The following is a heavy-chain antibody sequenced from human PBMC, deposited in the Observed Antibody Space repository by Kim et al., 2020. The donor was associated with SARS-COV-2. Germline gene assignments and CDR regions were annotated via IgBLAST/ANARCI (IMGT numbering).Heavy chain of an antibody. CDR3: ARDQGHILTGILGAFDI. CDR1: GGSISSGGYY. J-gene: IGHJ3*02. D-gene: IGHD3-9*01. CDR2: IYYSGST. V-gene: IGHV4-31*03. Sequence: SETLSLTCTVSGGSISSGGYYWSWIRQHPGKGLEWIGYIYYSGSTYYNPSLKSRVTISVDTSKNQFSLKLGSVTAADTAVYYCARDQGHILTGILGAFDIWGQGTMVTVSS.